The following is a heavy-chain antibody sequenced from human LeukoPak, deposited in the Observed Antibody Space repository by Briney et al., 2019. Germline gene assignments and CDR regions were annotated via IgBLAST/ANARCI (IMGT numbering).Heavy chain of an antibody. D-gene: IGHD4/OR15-4a*01. J-gene: IGHJ3*02. CDR3: ARGRTMDGSTPPFEI. Sequence: ASVKVSCKASGYTFTNYYMHWVRQAPGQGLEWMGWIDPNTGDTNYSQNIQGRATMTRDRSINTAYMEFTSLGSDDTAVYYCARGRTMDGSTPPFEIWGQGTMVTVSS. V-gene: IGHV1-2*02. CDR1: GYTFTNYY. CDR2: IDPNTGDT.